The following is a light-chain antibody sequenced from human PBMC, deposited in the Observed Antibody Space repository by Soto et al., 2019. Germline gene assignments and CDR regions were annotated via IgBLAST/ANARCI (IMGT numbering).Light chain of an antibody. J-gene: IGKJ1*01. CDR1: QSVSSSY. Sequence: EIVLTQSPGTLSLSPGERATLSCRASQSVSSSYLAWYQQKPGQAPRLLIYGASSRATGIPDRFSGSGSGTDFTLTIRRLEPEDFAVYYCQQYCSSPKTFGQGTKVEIK. V-gene: IGKV3-20*01. CDR2: GAS. CDR3: QQYCSSPKT.